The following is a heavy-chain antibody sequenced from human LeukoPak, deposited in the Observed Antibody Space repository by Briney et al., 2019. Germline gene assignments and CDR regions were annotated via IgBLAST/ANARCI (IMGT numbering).Heavy chain of an antibody. V-gene: IGHV4-59*11. CDR3: ARDPGDTDWYNFDF. J-gene: IGHJ4*02. D-gene: IGHD3-9*01. CDR1: GGSLSGHF. CDR2: IHSSGST. Sequence: SETLSLTCTVSGGSLSGHFWSWFRRPPGKGLENIGYIHSSGSTNYNPSYKSRVTVSLEMSKNQFSLSLSSVTAADTAVYYRARDPGDTDWYNFDFWGPGILVNVFS.